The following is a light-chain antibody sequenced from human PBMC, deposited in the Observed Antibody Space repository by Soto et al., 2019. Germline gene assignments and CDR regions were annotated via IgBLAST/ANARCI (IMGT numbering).Light chain of an antibody. V-gene: IGKV1-5*03. J-gene: IGKJ1*01. CDR1: QTISSW. Sequence: IQMTQSPSSLYASVGDIVTITCRASQTISSWLAWYQQKPGKAPKLLIYKASTLKSGVPSRFSGSGSGTEFTLTISSLQPDDFATYYCQHYNSYSEAFGQGTEVDIK. CDR3: QHYNSYSEA. CDR2: KAS.